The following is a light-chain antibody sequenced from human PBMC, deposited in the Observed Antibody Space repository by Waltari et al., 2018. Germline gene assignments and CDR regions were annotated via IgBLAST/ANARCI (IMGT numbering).Light chain of an antibody. Sequence: QSVLTQPPSVSGAPGQRVTISCTRSSSNIGAGYDLHWYQQLPGAAPKLLIYANTNRPSGVPDRFSGSKSGTSASLAITGLQAEDEADYYCQSYDSSLSASVVFGGGTKLTVL. CDR2: ANT. CDR3: QSYDSSLSASVV. CDR1: SSNIGAGYD. V-gene: IGLV1-40*01. J-gene: IGLJ2*01.